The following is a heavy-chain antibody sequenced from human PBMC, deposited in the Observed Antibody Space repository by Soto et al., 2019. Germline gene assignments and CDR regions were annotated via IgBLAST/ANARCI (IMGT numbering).Heavy chain of an antibody. D-gene: IGHD3-10*01. V-gene: IGHV3-15*01. Sequence: EVQLVESGGGLVKPGGSLRLSCAASGFTFSNAWMSWVRQAPGKGLEWVGRIKSKTDGGTTDYAAPVKGRFTISRDDSKNTLYLQMNSLKTEDTAVYYCTTDRLTLLWFGELLPPDYWGQGTLVTVSS. J-gene: IGHJ4*02. CDR2: IKSKTDGGTT. CDR1: GFTFSNAW. CDR3: TTDRLTLLWFGELLPPDY.